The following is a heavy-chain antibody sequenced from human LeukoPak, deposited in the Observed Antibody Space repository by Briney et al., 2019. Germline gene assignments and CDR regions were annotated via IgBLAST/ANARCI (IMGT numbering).Heavy chain of an antibody. V-gene: IGHV4-34*01. Sequence: PSETLSLTCAVYGGSFSGYYWSWIRQPPGKGLEWIGEINHSGSTNYNPSLKSRVTISVDTSKNHFSLKLSSVTAADTALYYCARGGTHYYGSGSSYAFDIWGQGTMVTVSS. J-gene: IGHJ3*02. CDR3: ARGGTHYYGSGSSYAFDI. CDR2: INHSGST. D-gene: IGHD3-10*01. CDR1: GGSFSGYY.